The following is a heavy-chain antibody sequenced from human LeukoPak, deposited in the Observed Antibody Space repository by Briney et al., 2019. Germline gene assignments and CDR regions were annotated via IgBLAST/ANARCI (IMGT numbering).Heavy chain of an antibody. Sequence: MPSETLSLTCAVYGGSFSGYYWSWIRQPPGKGLEWIGEINHSGSTNYNPSLKSRVTISVDTSRNSFSLELSSVTAADTAVYYCARVGYCGGDCYPFDYWGQGTLTTISS. D-gene: IGHD2-21*02. V-gene: IGHV4-34*01. CDR1: GGSFSGYY. CDR2: INHSGST. J-gene: IGHJ4*02. CDR3: ARVGYCGGDCYPFDY.